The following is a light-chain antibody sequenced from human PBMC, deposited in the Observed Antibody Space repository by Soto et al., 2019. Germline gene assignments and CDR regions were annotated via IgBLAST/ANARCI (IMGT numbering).Light chain of an antibody. J-gene: IGKJ1*01. CDR1: QSISSY. Sequence: DIQMTQSPSSLSASVGDRVTITCRASQSISSYLNWYQQKPGKAPKLLIYAASSLQSGVPSRFSGSGSGTDFTLTISSLQPEDFATYYCPQSYSTPRTFGQGTKVDNK. CDR3: PQSYSTPRT. V-gene: IGKV1-39*01. CDR2: AAS.